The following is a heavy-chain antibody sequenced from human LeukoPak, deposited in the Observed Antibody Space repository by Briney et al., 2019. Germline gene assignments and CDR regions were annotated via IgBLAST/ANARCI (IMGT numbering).Heavy chain of an antibody. D-gene: IGHD6-19*01. J-gene: IGHJ4*02. CDR1: GDSVSSKNGA. Sequence: SQTLSLTCAISGDSVSSKNGAWNWIRQSPSRGLEWLGRTYYRSKWYYDYAESVQGRMTISPDTSKNQFSLQLYSVTPEDTAVYYCARDLGTSGWYTLDYWGQGILVTVSS. CDR2: TYYRSKWYY. CDR3: ARDLGTSGWYTLDY. V-gene: IGHV6-1*01.